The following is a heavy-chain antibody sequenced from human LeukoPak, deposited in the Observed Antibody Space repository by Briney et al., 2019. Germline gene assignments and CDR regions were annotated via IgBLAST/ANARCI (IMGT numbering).Heavy chain of an antibody. D-gene: IGHD2/OR15-2a*01. J-gene: IGHJ4*02. V-gene: IGHV3-43*02. Sequence: PGGSLGLSCAASGFTFDDYAMHWVRQAPGKGLEWVSHISGDGGSTYYADSVKGRFTISRDNNKNSLYLQMNSLGTEDTALYYGATSDFAAHFDYWGQGTLVTVSS. CDR3: ATSDFAAHFDY. CDR2: ISGDGGST. CDR1: GFTFDDYA.